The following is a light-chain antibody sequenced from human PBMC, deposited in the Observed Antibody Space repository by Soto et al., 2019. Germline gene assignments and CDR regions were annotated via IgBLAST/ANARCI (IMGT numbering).Light chain of an antibody. CDR3: DAYTNSSAVV. J-gene: IGLJ2*01. CDR1: SSHVGGWNY. CDR2: EIY. Sequence: QSALTPPASVSRSPGQSITITCTGTSSHVGGWNYFSWYQQHPGKAPKLMIYEIYNRPSGVSNLLSFSKSGSSACLTISEIQAVEKSDYYCDAYTNSSAVVFGRGTKGTVL. V-gene: IGLV2-14*01.